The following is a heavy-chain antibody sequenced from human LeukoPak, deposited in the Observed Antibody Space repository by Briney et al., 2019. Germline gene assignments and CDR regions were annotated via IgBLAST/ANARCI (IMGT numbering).Heavy chain of an antibody. CDR1: GGSISSGDYY. CDR2: IYYSGST. V-gene: IGHV4-30-4*08. J-gene: IGHJ5*02. CDR3: ARSQHYDFWSGYTPFDP. Sequence: PSQTLSLTCTVSGGSISSGDYYWSWIRQPPGKGLEWIGYIYYSGSTYYNPSLKSRVTISVDTSKNQFSLKLSSVTVADTAVYYCARSQHYDFWSGYTPFDPWGQGTLVTVSS. D-gene: IGHD3-3*01.